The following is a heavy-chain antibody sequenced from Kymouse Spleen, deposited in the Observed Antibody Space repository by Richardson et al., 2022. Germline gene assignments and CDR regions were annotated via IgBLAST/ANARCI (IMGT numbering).Heavy chain of an antibody. CDR2: ISSSSSYI. CDR1: GFTFSSYS. CDR3: ARDQDWNYGGYYYYYGMDV. Sequence: EVQLVESGGGLVKPGGSLRLSCAASGFTFSSYSMNWVRQAPGKGLEWVSSISSSSSYIYYADSVKGRFTISRDNAKNSLYLQMNSLRAEDTAVYYCARDQDWNYGGYYYYYGMDVWGQGTTVTVSS. V-gene: IGHV3-21*03. J-gene: IGHJ6*02. D-gene: IGHD1-7*01.